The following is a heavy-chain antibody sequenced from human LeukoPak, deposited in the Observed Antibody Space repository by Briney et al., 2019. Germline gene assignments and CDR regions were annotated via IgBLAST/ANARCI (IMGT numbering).Heavy chain of an antibody. V-gene: IGHV1-8*03. Sequence: ASVKVSCKASGYTFTSYDINWVRQATGQGLEWMGWMNPNSGNTGYAQKFQGRVTITRNTSISTAYMELSSLRSEDTAVYYCARVGRYYYYYYMDVWGKGTTVTVSS. CDR2: MNPNSGNT. J-gene: IGHJ6*03. CDR1: GYTFTSYD. CDR3: ARVGRYYYYYYMDV.